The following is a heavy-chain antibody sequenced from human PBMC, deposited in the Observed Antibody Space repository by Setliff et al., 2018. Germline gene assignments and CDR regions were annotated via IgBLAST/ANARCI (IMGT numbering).Heavy chain of an antibody. V-gene: IGHV4-61*02. CDR1: GGSMSSGPNY. J-gene: IGHJ4*02. CDR2: VYSSVYSSGIT. D-gene: IGHD3-3*01. Sequence: TSETLSLTCTVSGGSMSSGPNYWSWIRQPAGRGLEWVGRVYSSVYSSGITSYNPSLKSRVTISRDTSKNQFSLKLGSVTAADTAVYYCRFWSGYYKNDYWGQGTLVTVSS. CDR3: RFWSGYYKNDY.